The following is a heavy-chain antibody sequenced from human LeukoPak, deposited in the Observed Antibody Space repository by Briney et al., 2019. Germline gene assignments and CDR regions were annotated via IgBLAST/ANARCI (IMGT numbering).Heavy chain of an antibody. V-gene: IGHV4-30-2*01. Sequence: SETLSLTCTVSGGSISSGGYYWSWIRQPPGKGLEWIGYIYHSGSTYYNPSLKSRVTISVDKSKNQFSLKLSSVTAADTAVYYCASGARLYYGSGPIDYWGQGTLVTVSS. D-gene: IGHD3-10*01. CDR2: IYHSGST. CDR1: GGSISSGGYY. J-gene: IGHJ4*02. CDR3: ASGARLYYGSGPIDY.